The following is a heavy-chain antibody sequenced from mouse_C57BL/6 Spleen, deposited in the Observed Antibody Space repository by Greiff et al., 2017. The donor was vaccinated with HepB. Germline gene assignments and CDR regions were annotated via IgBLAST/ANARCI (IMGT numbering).Heavy chain of an antibody. CDR2: IYPGDGDT. CDR3: ARMEGITTVVPNWYFDV. Sequence: QVQLQQSGPELVKPGASVKISCKASGYAFSSSWMNWVKQRPGKGLEWIGRIYPGDGDTNYNGKFKGKATLTADKSSSTAYMQLSSLTSEDSAVYFCARMEGITTVVPNWYFDVWGTGTTVTVSS. V-gene: IGHV1-82*01. CDR1: GYAFSSSW. D-gene: IGHD1-1*01. J-gene: IGHJ1*03.